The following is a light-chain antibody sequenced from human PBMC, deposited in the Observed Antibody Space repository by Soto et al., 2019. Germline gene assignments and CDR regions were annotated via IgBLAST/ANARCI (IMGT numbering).Light chain of an antibody. CDR1: QSINSR. V-gene: IGKV1-5*01. CDR3: QQYKTYSQT. J-gene: IGKJ1*01. Sequence: DIQMTQSHSTLSASVGDRVTITCRASQSINSRLAWYQQNPGKAPKFLIYDASSLESGVPSRFSGSGSGTEFTLTISSLQPDDFATYYCQQYKTYSQTFGQGTKVEI. CDR2: DAS.